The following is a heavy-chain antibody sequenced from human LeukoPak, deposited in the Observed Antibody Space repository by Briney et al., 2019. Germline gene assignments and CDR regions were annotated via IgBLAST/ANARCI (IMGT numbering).Heavy chain of an antibody. V-gene: IGHV3-74*01. D-gene: IGHD3-10*01. CDR2: INTDGSST. J-gene: IGHJ4*02. Sequence: GGSLRLSCAASGFTFSSYWMHGVRQAPGKGLVWVSRINTDGSSTSYADSVKGRFTISRDNAKSTLYLQMNSLRAEDTAVYYCARDLVDGGVRLFDYWGQGTLVTVSS. CDR1: GFTFSSYW. CDR3: ARDLVDGGVRLFDY.